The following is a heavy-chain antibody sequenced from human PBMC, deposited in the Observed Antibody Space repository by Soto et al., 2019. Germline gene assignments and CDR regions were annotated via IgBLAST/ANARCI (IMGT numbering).Heavy chain of an antibody. D-gene: IGHD2-15*01. Sequence: GGSLRLSCAASGFTFSDYYMSWIRQAPGKGLEWVSYISSSGSTIYYADSVKGRFTISRDNAKNSLYLQMNSLRAEDTAVYYCAGGDIVVVAGAFDIWGQGTMVTVSS. J-gene: IGHJ3*02. V-gene: IGHV3-11*01. CDR2: ISSSGSTI. CDR3: AGGDIVVVAGAFDI. CDR1: GFTFSDYY.